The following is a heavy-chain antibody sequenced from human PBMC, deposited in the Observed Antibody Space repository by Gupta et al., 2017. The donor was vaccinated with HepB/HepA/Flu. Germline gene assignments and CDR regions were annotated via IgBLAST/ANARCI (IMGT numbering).Heavy chain of an antibody. V-gene: IGHV4-31*03. D-gene: IGHD2-15*01. J-gene: IGHJ5*02. CDR1: GGSISSGDYY. Sequence: QVQLQESGPGLVKPSQTLSLTCTVSGGSISSGDYYWNWIRQHPGKGLEWIGYIYYSGSTYYNPALKSRVTISGDTSKNQFSLKLSSVTAADTAVYYCARSSGGSRYVYNPWGQGTLVTVSS. CDR2: IYYSGST. CDR3: ARSSGGSRYVYNP.